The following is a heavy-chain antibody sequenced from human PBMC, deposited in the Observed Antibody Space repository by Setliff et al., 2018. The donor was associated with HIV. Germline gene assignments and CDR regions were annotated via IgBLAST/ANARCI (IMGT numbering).Heavy chain of an antibody. CDR1: GASIRSGLNY. CDR3: ARGHVVGTSRSFDL. Sequence: KTSETLSLTCSVPGASIRSGLNYWTWIRQPAGKGLEWIGHIYSGGTTNYNPSLKRRVTISVDMSENHFSLNLTTVSAADTAVYYCARGHVVGTSRSFDLWGRGNLVTVSS. CDR2: IYSGGTT. D-gene: IGHD2-15*01. J-gene: IGHJ4*01. V-gene: IGHV4-61*09.